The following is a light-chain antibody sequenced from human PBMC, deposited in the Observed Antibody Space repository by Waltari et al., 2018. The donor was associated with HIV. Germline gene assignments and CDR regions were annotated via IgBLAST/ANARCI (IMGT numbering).Light chain of an antibody. CDR2: DDS. Sequence: SYVLTQPPSVSVAPGTTARVSCGGYDIGSKTVHWYQQKPGQAPVLVIIDDSDRPSGIPARFSGSNSVNPATLTSSRVDAGDEADYYCQVWDSNSDHWVVGGGTKLTVL. CDR1: DIGSKT. V-gene: IGLV3-21*01. J-gene: IGLJ3*02. CDR3: QVWDSNSDHWV.